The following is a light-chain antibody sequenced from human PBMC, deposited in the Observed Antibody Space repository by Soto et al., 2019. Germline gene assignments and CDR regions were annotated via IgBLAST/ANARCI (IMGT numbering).Light chain of an antibody. J-gene: IGKJ5*01. CDR3: QQRQYWPIT. Sequence: EVVLTQSPATLSLSPGERATLSCRASERIASYLAWYQHKPGQAPRLLIYDASNRATGIPGRFSGSGSGTDFTLTISSLEPEDFAVYYCQQRQYWPITFGQGTRLEIK. V-gene: IGKV3-11*01. CDR2: DAS. CDR1: ERIASY.